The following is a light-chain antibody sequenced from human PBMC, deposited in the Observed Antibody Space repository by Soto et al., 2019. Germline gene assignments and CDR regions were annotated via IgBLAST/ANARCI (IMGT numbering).Light chain of an antibody. CDR1: QSVTSSY. CDR3: QQYGSSPQT. V-gene: IGKV3-20*01. J-gene: IGKJ2*01. CDR2: GAS. Sequence: EIVLTQSPGTLSLSPGEGATLSCRPSQSVTSSYLAWYQQKPGQAPRLLISGASSRATGIPDRFSGSGSGTDFTLTISRLEPEDFAVYYCQQYGSSPQTLGQGTKLEI.